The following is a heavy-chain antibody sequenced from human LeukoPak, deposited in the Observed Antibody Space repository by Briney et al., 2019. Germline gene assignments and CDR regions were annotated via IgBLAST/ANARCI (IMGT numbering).Heavy chain of an antibody. CDR1: GFALEHYA. D-gene: IGHD2-15*01. V-gene: IGHV3-23*01. CDR2: INDRGDDT. Sequence: GGSLRLSCAASGFALEHYAMNWTRQAPGKGLEWVSGINDRGDDTFYADSVKGRFTVSRDNSKNTLYLQMNSLRVEDTATYYCGRGGWISAGRFDPWGQGTLVTVSA. J-gene: IGHJ5*02. CDR3: GRGGWISAGRFDP.